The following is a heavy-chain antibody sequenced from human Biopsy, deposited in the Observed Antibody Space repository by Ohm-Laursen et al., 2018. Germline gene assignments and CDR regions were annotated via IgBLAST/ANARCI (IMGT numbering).Heavy chain of an antibody. V-gene: IGHV4-39*01. CDR1: GGSINSANYF. CDR3: ARDYDTSGYYYVS. Sequence: SETLSLTCSVSGGSINSANYFWAWIRQHPGKGLEWIGYISHTGSTHYKPSLKSRVNISVDTSKNQFSLKLNSVTAADTAVYYCARDYDTSGYYYVSWGQGTLVTVSS. CDR2: ISHTGST. J-gene: IGHJ5*02. D-gene: IGHD3-22*01.